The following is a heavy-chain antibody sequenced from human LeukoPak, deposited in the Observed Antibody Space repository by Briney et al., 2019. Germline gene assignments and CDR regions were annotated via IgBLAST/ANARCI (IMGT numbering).Heavy chain of an antibody. CDR2: IKSKTDGGTT. Sequence: PGGSLRLSCAASGFTFSSYSMNWVRQAPGKGLEWVGRIKSKTDGGTTDYAAPVKGRFTISRDDSKNTLYLQMNSLKTEDTAVYYCTTDPGIVGAPQVGYWGQRTLVTVSS. CDR1: GFTFSSYS. CDR3: TTDPGIVGAPQVGY. V-gene: IGHV3-15*01. D-gene: IGHD1-26*01. J-gene: IGHJ4*02.